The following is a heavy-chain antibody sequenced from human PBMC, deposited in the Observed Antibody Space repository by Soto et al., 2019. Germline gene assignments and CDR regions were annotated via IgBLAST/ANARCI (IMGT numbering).Heavy chain of an antibody. Sequence: VASVKAPCQVSGDMSTLFGITWSRQGPGPGLAWMGWLSTYNGETKYAQKFQGRVTMTTDTSTTTGYLDLRSLRSDDTAVYFCARETYGDSNAFEFWGQGTMVTVSS. CDR2: LSTYNGET. V-gene: IGHV1-18*01. J-gene: IGHJ3*01. D-gene: IGHD4-17*01. CDR3: ARETYGDSNAFEF. CDR1: GDMSTLFG.